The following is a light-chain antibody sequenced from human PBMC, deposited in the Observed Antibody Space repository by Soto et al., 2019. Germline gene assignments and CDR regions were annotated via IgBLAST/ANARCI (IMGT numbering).Light chain of an antibody. CDR2: SNN. J-gene: IGLJ2*01. CDR3: QSYDTFLSAVV. CDR1: SSNIGSNT. Sequence: QSVLTQPPSASGTPGQRVTISCSGSSSNIGSNTVNWYQQLPGTAPKLLIYSNNQRPSGVPDRFSGSKSGTSASLAISGLQSEDEADYYCQSYDTFLSAVVFGGGTKVTVL. V-gene: IGLV1-44*01.